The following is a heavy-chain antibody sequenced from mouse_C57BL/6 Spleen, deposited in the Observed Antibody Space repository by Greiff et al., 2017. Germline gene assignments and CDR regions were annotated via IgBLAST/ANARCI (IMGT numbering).Heavy chain of an antibody. D-gene: IGHD4-1*01. CDR3: ARTGMYYFDY. CDR1: GYAFSSYW. V-gene: IGHV1-80*01. Sequence: VQRVESGAELVKPGASVKISCKASGYAFSSYWMNWVKQRPGKGLEWIGQIYPGDGDTNYNGKFKGKATLTADKSSSTAYMQLSSLTSEDSAVYFCARTGMYYFDYWGQGTTLTVSS. CDR2: IYPGDGDT. J-gene: IGHJ2*01.